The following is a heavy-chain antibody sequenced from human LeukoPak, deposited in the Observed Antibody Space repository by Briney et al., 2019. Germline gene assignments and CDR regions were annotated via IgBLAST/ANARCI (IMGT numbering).Heavy chain of an antibody. V-gene: IGHV4-39*02. D-gene: IGHD6-25*01. Sequence: SETLSLTCTVSGDSISRSTYYWAWIRQPPGKGLEWIGSVYYGRSPYFNPSLESRATISVDTSKNHFSLKMSSVAAADTAVYYCARSSGTGTFSYWGQGTLVTVSS. CDR2: VYYGRSP. CDR1: GDSISRSTYY. J-gene: IGHJ4*02. CDR3: ARSSGTGTFSY.